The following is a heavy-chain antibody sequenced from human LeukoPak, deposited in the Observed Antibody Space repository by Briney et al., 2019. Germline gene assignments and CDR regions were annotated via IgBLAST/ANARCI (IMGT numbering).Heavy chain of an antibody. CDR2: IHGDGSST. Sequence: GGSLRLSCAASGFTFSNYWMHWVRQAPGKGLVWVSRIHGDGSSTNYADSVKSRFTISRDNSKNTLYLHMNSLRPDDTAVYYCARNEFSGFEYWGQGTLVAVSS. V-gene: IGHV3-74*01. CDR3: ARNEFSGFEY. J-gene: IGHJ4*02. D-gene: IGHD3-10*01. CDR1: GFTFSNYW.